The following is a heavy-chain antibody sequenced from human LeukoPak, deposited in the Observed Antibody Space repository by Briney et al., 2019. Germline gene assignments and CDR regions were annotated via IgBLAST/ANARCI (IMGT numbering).Heavy chain of an antibody. CDR2: ISSNGGTT. J-gene: IGHJ4*02. Sequence: GGSLRLSCAASEFTFSSYSMHWVRQAPGKGLEYVSAISSNGGTTYYANSVKGRFTISRDNSKDTLYLQMGSLRAEDMAVYYCANSRGWGQGTLVTVAS. CDR3: ANSRG. V-gene: IGHV3-64*01. CDR1: EFTFSSYS.